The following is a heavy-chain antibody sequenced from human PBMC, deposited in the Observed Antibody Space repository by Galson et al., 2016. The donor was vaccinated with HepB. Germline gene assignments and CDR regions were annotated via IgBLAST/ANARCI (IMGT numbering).Heavy chain of an antibody. Sequence: SVKVSCKASGETFRSDSTDWLRQAPGQGLEWMGGLVPIFGTPKYAQNFQDRVTITADESTKTVYMEVRRLTSDDTAIYYCARDRGTYDSWGQGTLVLVSP. CDR3: ARDRGTYDS. V-gene: IGHV1-69*13. CDR1: GETFRSDS. J-gene: IGHJ4*02. CDR2: LVPIFGTP. D-gene: IGHD3-16*01.